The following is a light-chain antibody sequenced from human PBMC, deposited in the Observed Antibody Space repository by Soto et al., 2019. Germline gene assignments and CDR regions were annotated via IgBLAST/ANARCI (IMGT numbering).Light chain of an antibody. CDR1: QSVSSN. V-gene: IGKV3-15*01. CDR3: QQYDNKPPIT. CDR2: ATS. J-gene: IGKJ5*01. Sequence: EIVMTQSPATLSVSPGERATLSCRASQSVSSNLAWYQQKPGQAPGLLIYATSTRATGIPDRFSGSGSGTEFTLTISSLQSEDFAVYHCQQYDNKPPITFGQGTRLEIK.